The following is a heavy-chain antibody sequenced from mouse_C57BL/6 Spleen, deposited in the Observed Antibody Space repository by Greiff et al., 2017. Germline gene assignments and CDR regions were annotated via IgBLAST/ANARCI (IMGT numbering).Heavy chain of an antibody. D-gene: IGHD1-1*01. CDR1: GFTFSDYY. Sequence: EVMLVESGGGLVQPGGSLKLSCAASGFTFSDYYMYWVRQTPEKRLEWVAYISNGGGSTYYPDTVKGRFTISRDNAKNTLYLQMSRLKSEDTAMYYCARECDLLLDYWGQGTTLTVSS. CDR2: ISNGGGST. V-gene: IGHV5-12*01. J-gene: IGHJ2*01. CDR3: ARECDLLLDY.